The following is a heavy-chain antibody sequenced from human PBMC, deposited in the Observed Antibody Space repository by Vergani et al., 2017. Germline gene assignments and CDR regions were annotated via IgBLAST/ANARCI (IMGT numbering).Heavy chain of an antibody. CDR1: GFTFGDYA. D-gene: IGHD2-15*01. CDR3: TRVDCSGGSCRYYYYGMDV. J-gene: IGHJ6*02. CDR2: IRSKAYGGTT. Sequence: EVQLVESGGGLVKPGRSLRLSCTASGFTFGDYAMSWFRQAPGKGLEWVGFIRSKAYGGTTEYAASVKGRFTISRDDSKSIAYLQMNSLKTEDTAVYYCTRVDCSGGSCRYYYYGMDVWGQGTTVTVSS. V-gene: IGHV3-49*05.